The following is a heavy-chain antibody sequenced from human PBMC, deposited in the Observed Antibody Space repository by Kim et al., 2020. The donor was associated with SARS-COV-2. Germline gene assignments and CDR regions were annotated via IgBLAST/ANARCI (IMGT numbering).Heavy chain of an antibody. J-gene: IGHJ4*02. Sequence: SVKVSCKASGGTFSSYAISWVRQAPGQGLEWMGGIIPIFGTANYAQKFQGRVTITADESTSTAYMELSSLRSEDTAVYYCATPGYCSGGSCSYYFDYWGQGTLVTVSS. CDR2: IIPIFGTA. V-gene: IGHV1-69*13. D-gene: IGHD2-15*01. CDR1: GGTFSSYA. CDR3: ATPGYCSGGSCSYYFDY.